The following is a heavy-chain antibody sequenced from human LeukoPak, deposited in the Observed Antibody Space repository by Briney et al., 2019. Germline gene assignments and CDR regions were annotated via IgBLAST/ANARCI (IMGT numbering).Heavy chain of an antibody. Sequence: SVKVSCKASGGTFSSYGISWVRQAPGQGLEWMGGIIPIFGTANYAQKFQGRVTITADESTSTAYMELSSLRAEDTAVYYCARGPDSSGYNSEYSFEYWGQGTLVAVSS. D-gene: IGHD3-22*01. CDR1: GGTFSSYG. CDR2: IIPIFGTA. CDR3: ARGPDSSGYNSEYSFEY. V-gene: IGHV1-69*01. J-gene: IGHJ4*02.